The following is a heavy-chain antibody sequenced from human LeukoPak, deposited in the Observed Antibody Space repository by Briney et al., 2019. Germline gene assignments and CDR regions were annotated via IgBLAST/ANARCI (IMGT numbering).Heavy chain of an antibody. Sequence: GGSLRLSCAASGFTVSSNYMNWVRQAPGKGLEWVSVIYSGGSTFYADSVKGRFTISRDNSKNTLFLQMNSLRAEDTAVYYCAREAVTRNYFDYWGQGTLVTVSS. V-gene: IGHV3-53*01. CDR3: AREAVTRNYFDY. D-gene: IGHD4-17*01. J-gene: IGHJ4*02. CDR2: IYSGGST. CDR1: GFTVSSNY.